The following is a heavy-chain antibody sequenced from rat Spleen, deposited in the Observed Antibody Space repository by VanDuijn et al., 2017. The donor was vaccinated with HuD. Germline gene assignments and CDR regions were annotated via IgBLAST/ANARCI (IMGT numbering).Heavy chain of an antibody. Sequence: EVQLVESDGGLVQPGRSLKLSCAASGFTFSDYYMAWVRQAPTKGLEWVATISSDGARTFYRDSVKGRFTISRDNAKSTRYLEMDSLRSEDTATYYCARRHYGYTDYFDYWGQGVMVTVSS. J-gene: IGHJ2*01. CDR2: ISSDGART. D-gene: IGHD1-9*01. V-gene: IGHV5-29*01. CDR1: GFTFSDYY. CDR3: ARRHYGYTDYFDY.